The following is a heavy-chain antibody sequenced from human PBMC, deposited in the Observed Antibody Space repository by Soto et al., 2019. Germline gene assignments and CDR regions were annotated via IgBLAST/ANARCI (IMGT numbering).Heavy chain of an antibody. V-gene: IGHV3-23*01. J-gene: IGHJ4*02. Sequence: GGSLRLSCSASGFTFSIYAMHWVRQAPGKGLEWVSAISGSGGSTYYADSVKGRFTISRDNSKNTLYLQMNSLRAEDTAVYYCAKDPRIQLWLPVYYFDYWGQGTLVTVSS. D-gene: IGHD5-18*01. CDR3: AKDPRIQLWLPVYYFDY. CDR1: GFTFSIYA. CDR2: ISGSGGST.